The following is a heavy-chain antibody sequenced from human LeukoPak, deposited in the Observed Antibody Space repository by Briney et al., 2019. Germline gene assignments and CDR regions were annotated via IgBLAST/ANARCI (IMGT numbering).Heavy chain of an antibody. CDR3: ARQELRFSQFDP. Sequence: SEALSLTCTVSGGFISSYYWSWIRQPPGKGLEWIGYISYTGTTNYNPSLKSRLTISVDTSKNQFSLKLSSVTAADTAIYYCARQELRFSQFDPWGQGTLVTVSS. CDR2: ISYTGTT. D-gene: IGHD3-3*01. CDR1: GGFISSYY. V-gene: IGHV4-59*08. J-gene: IGHJ5*02.